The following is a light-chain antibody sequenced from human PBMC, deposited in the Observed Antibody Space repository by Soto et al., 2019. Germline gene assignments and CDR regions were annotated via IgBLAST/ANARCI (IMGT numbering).Light chain of an antibody. Sequence: EIVMTQSPATLSVSPGERATLSCRASQSVGSDLAWYQQKPGQAPRLVIYGASTRATDIPARFSGSGSGTEFTLTISSLQSEDFAVYYCQQYNIWLRATFGQGTKVDIK. CDR3: QQYNIWLRAT. CDR2: GAS. CDR1: QSVGSD. J-gene: IGKJ1*01. V-gene: IGKV3-15*01.